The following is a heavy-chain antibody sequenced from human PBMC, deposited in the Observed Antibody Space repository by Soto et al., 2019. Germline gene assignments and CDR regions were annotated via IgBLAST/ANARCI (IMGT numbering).Heavy chain of an antibody. D-gene: IGHD5-18*01. Sequence: HGESLKISCKGSGYSFTRYWIGCVRQMPGKGLEWMGIIYPGDSDTRYSPSFQGQVTISADKSISTAYLQWSSLKASDTAMYYCARRLRGYSYGLAFDPWGQGTLVTVSS. CDR2: IYPGDSDT. CDR1: GYSFTRYW. CDR3: ARRLRGYSYGLAFDP. V-gene: IGHV5-51*01. J-gene: IGHJ5*02.